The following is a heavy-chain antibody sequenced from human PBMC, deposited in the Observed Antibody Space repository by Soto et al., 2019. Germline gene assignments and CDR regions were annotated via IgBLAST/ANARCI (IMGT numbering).Heavy chain of an antibody. CDR2: INDRGSI. Sequence: QVQLQQWGAGPLRPLETLSLTCGVSGGSFSGYYWAWIRQSPGKGLEWIGEINDRGSINYNPSLKSRVSISVDTSKNHYSLNLRSVTAADTAVYYCARGSHDRLTGSRWFWYFDLWGRGTLVTVSS. J-gene: IGHJ2*01. D-gene: IGHD3-9*01. V-gene: IGHV4-34*01. CDR3: ARGSHDRLTGSRWFWYFDL. CDR1: GGSFSGYY.